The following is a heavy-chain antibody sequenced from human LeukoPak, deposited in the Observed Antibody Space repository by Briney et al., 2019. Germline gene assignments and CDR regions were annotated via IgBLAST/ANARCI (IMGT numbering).Heavy chain of an antibody. CDR1: GGSISSGGYY. CDR2: IYYSGST. D-gene: IGHD3-9*01. V-gene: IGHV4-31*03. J-gene: IGHJ4*02. Sequence: SQTLSLTCTVSGGSISSGGYYWSWIRQHPGKGLEWIGYIYYSGSTYYNPSLKSRVTISVDTSKNQFSLRLSSVTAADTAVYYCARGRYYDILTGYLDYWGQGTLVTVSS. CDR3: ARGRYYDILTGYLDY.